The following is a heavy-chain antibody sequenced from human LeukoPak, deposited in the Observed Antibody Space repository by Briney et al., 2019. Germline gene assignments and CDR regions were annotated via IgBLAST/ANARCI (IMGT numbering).Heavy chain of an antibody. Sequence: GGSLRLSCAASGFTFDDYTMHWVRQAPGKGLEWVSLIPWDGGSTEYADSVKGRFTISRDNSRNSLYMEMNRLTTEDTALYYCAKGSSGLRGHYYMDAWGKGTTVTVSS. CDR3: AKGSSGLRGHYYMDA. D-gene: IGHD3/OR15-3a*01. CDR2: IPWDGGST. J-gene: IGHJ6*03. CDR1: GFTFDDYT. V-gene: IGHV3-43*01.